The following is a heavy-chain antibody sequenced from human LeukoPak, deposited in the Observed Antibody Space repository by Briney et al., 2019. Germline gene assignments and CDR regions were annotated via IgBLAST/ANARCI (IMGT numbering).Heavy chain of an antibody. D-gene: IGHD6-19*01. CDR2: IHYSGST. J-gene: IGHJ4*02. Sequence: SETLSLTCTVSGGSISSSSYYWGWIRQPPGKGLEWIGSIHYSGSTYYNPSLKSRVTISVDMSKNQFSLKLSSVTAADTAVYYCARRGDYRSGWPFDYWGQGTLATVSS. V-gene: IGHV4-39*01. CDR1: GGSISSSSYY. CDR3: ARRGDYRSGWPFDY.